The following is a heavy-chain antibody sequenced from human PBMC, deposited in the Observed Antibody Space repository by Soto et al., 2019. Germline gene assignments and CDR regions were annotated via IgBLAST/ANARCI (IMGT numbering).Heavy chain of an antibody. V-gene: IGHV4-30-4*01. CDR1: GGSISSGDYY. Sequence: QVQLQESAPGLVKPSQTLSPTCTVSGGSISSGDYYWSWIRQPPGKGLEWIGYIYYSASTYYNPSLKSRITISVDASKNQVSLKLLPVTGADTAVYHCDASVVAPSPYYFDYWGQGTLVTVSS. D-gene: IGHD2-15*01. CDR2: IYYSAST. J-gene: IGHJ4*02. CDR3: DASVVAPSPYYFDY.